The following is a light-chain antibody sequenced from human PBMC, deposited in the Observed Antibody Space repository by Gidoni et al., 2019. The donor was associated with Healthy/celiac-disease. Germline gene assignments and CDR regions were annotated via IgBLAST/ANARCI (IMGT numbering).Light chain of an antibody. Sequence: DIQMTHSPSSLSASVGDRVTITCHASQDISNYLTCYQQKPGKAPKLLIYDASNLETGVPSRLSGSGSGTDFTFTISSLQPEDIATYYCQQYDNLPSFTFGPGTKVDIK. J-gene: IGKJ3*01. CDR1: QDISNY. CDR3: QQYDNLPSFT. CDR2: DAS. V-gene: IGKV1-33*01.